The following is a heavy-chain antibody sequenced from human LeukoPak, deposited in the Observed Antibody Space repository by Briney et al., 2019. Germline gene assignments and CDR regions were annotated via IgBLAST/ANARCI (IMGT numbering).Heavy chain of an antibody. CDR3: ATGRVSYGSEY. Sequence: PSETLSLTCTVSGGSINSYYWSWIRQPPGKELEWIGYIYTSGSPNYNPSLKSRVTISVDTTRNQFSLRLSSVTAADTAVYYCATGRVSYGSEYWGPGTLVAVSS. D-gene: IGHD3-10*01. V-gene: IGHV4-4*09. CDR1: GGSINSYY. J-gene: IGHJ4*02. CDR2: IYTSGSP.